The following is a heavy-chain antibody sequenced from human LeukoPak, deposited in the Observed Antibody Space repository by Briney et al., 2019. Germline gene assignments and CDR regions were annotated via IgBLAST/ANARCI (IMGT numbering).Heavy chain of an antibody. J-gene: IGHJ2*01. CDR2: INHSGST. CDR3: ARGDLYWYFDL. CDR1: GGSISSDDYY. V-gene: IGHV4-34*01. Sequence: SETLSLTCTVPGGSISSDDYYWSWIRQPPGRGLEWIVEINHSGSTNYNPSLKSRVTISVDTSKNQFSLRLSSVTAADTAVYYCARGDLYWYFDLWGRGTLVTVSS.